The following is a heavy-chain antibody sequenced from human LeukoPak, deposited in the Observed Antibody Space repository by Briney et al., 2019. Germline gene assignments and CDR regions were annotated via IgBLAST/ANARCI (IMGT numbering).Heavy chain of an antibody. J-gene: IGHJ4*02. D-gene: IGHD2-21*02. CDR2: INPGGGST. Sequence: GASVKVSCKASGYTFTSYYMHWVRQAPGQGLEWMGIINPGGGSTSYAQKFQGRVTMTRDTSTSTVYMELSSLRSEDTAVYYCARDMKYCGGDCYSDYWGQGTLVTVSS. CDR1: GYTFTSYY. V-gene: IGHV1-46*01. CDR3: ARDMKYCGGDCYSDY.